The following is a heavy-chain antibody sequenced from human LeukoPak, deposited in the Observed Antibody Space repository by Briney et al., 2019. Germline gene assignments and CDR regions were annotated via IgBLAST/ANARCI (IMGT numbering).Heavy chain of an antibody. Sequence: PSETLSLTCTVSGGSISSYYWSWIRQPPGKGLEWIGYIYYSGSTNYNPSLKSRVTISVDTSKNQFSLKLSSVTAADTAVYYCARVYRGVFGYWGQGTLVTASS. CDR3: ARVYRGVFGY. D-gene: IGHD1-26*01. V-gene: IGHV4-59*01. CDR2: IYYSGST. J-gene: IGHJ4*02. CDR1: GGSISSYY.